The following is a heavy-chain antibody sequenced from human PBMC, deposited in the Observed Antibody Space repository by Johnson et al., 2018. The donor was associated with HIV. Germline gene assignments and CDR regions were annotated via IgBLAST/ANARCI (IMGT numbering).Heavy chain of an antibody. CDR2: IGTTGDT. CDR1: GFTFDDYG. CDR3: ARGNTFDI. J-gene: IGHJ3*02. V-gene: IGHV3-13*01. Sequence: VLLVESGGGLVQPGGSLRLPCAASGFTFDDYGMSWVRQAAGKRLEWVSGIGTTGDTYYPGSVKGRFTISRDHAKNSLHLQMNSLTAGDTAVYYCARGNTFDIWGQGTLVTVSS.